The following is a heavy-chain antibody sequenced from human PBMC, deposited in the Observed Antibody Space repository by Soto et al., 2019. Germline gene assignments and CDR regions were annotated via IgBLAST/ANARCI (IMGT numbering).Heavy chain of an antibody. Sequence: QVQLQESGPGLVKPSQTLSLSCTVSGGSLSSGGYYWSWIRQHPGKGLAWIGFIYYSGSTYYNPSLESRVTISVDTSQNQFSLKLSSVTAADTAVYYCARDTQRGYSGYFDSWGQGTLVTVSS. CDR3: ARDTQRGYSGYFDS. J-gene: IGHJ4*02. CDR2: IYYSGST. V-gene: IGHV4-31*03. CDR1: GGSLSSGGYY. D-gene: IGHD5-12*01.